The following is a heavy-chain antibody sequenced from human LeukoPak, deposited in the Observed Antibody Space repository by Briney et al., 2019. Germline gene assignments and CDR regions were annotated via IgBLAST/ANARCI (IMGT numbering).Heavy chain of an antibody. Sequence: SETLSLTCAVYGGSFSGYYWSWIRQPPGKGLEWIGEINHSGSTNYNPSLKSRVTISVDTSKNQFSLKLSSVIAADTAVYYCARKVRGYSPWGQGTLVTVSS. CDR1: GGSFSGYY. CDR2: INHSGST. V-gene: IGHV4-34*01. D-gene: IGHD5-18*01. CDR3: ARKVRGYSP. J-gene: IGHJ4*02.